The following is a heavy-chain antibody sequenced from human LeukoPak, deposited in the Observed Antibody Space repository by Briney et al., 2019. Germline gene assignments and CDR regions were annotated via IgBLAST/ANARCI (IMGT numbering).Heavy chain of an antibody. D-gene: IGHD2-2*01. V-gene: IGHV1-69*06. CDR3: AGTRTRDCSSTSCYQFDY. Sequence: SVKVSCKASGGTFSSYAISWVRQAPGQGLEWMXXXXPIFGTANYAQKFQGRVTITADKSTSTAYMELSSLRSEDTPVYYCAGTRTRDCSSTSCYQFDYWGERTLVTVPS. J-gene: IGHJ4*02. CDR1: GGTFSSYA. CDR2: XXPIFGTA.